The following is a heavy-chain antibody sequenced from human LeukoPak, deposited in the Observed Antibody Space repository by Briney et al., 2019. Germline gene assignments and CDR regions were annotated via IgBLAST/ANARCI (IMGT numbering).Heavy chain of an antibody. Sequence: GGSLRLSCAASGFTFSSYEMNWVRQAPGKGLEWVANIKQDGSEKYYVDSVKGRFTISRDNAKNSLYLQMNSLRAEDTAVYYCARDLSLGVVPDHFDYWGQGTLVTVSS. V-gene: IGHV3-7*01. CDR1: GFTFSSYE. D-gene: IGHD3-3*01. J-gene: IGHJ4*02. CDR2: IKQDGSEK. CDR3: ARDLSLGVVPDHFDY.